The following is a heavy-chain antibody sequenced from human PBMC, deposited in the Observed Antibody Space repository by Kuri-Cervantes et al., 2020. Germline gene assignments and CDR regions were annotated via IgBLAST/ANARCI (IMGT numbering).Heavy chain of an antibody. V-gene: IGHV3-9*01. Sequence: SLEISCAASGFTFDDYAMHWVRQAPGKGLEWVSGISWNSGSIGYADSVKGRFTISRDNSKNSLYLQMNSLRAEDTAVYYCARGRSMGAFDIWGQGTMVTVSS. CDR2: ISWNSGSI. CDR1: GFTFDDYA. J-gene: IGHJ3*02. D-gene: IGHD6-6*01. CDR3: ARGRSMGAFDI.